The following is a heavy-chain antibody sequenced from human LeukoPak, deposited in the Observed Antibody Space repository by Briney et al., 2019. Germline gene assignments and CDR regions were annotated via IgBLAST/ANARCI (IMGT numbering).Heavy chain of an antibody. CDR3: ASTTPPYYDFWSGYEPFFDY. J-gene: IGHJ4*02. Sequence: PGGSLRLSCAASGFTFSSYWMSWVRQAPGKGLEWVANIKQDGSEKYYVDSVKGRFTISRDNAKNSLYLQMNSLRAEDTAVYYCASTTPPYYDFWSGYEPFFDYWGQGTLVTVSS. D-gene: IGHD3-3*01. V-gene: IGHV3-7*01. CDR1: GFTFSSYW. CDR2: IKQDGSEK.